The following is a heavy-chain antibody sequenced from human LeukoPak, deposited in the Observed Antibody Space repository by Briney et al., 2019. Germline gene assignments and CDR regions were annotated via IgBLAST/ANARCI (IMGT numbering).Heavy chain of an antibody. J-gene: IGHJ4*02. V-gene: IGHV5-10-1*01. CDR3: ARQVYKHRIDY. Sequence: GESLKISCKGSGYSFTTYWITWVRQMPGKGLEWMGRIDPTDSYTNYSPSFQGHVTISADKSISTAYLQWSSLKASGTAMYYCARQVYKHRIDYWGQGTLVTVSS. D-gene: IGHD1-14*01. CDR2: IDPTDSYT. CDR1: GYSFTTYW.